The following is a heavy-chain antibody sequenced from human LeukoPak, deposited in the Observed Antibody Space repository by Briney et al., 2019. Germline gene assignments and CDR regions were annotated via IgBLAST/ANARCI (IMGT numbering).Heavy chain of an antibody. J-gene: IGHJ6*03. CDR1: GFTFSSYG. Sequence: GGSLTLSCAVSGFTFSSYGMHWVRQAPGKGLEWVAFIRYDGSNKYYAGSVKGRFTFSRENSKNTLYMQMNSLRAEDTAVYYCAKAGGFLGSVTPPYYYYYMDVWGKGTTVTVSS. D-gene: IGHD4-17*01. CDR3: AKAGGFLGSVTPPYYYYYMDV. CDR2: IRYDGSNK. V-gene: IGHV3-30*02.